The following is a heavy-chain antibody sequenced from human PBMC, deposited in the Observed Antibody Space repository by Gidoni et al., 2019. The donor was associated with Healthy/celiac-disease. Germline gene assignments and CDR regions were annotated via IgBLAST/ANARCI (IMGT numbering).Heavy chain of an antibody. D-gene: IGHD6-13*01. Sequence: QVPLQESGPGLVKPSETLSLTCTVSVGSISSYYWSWIRQPAGKGLEWIGRIYTSGSTNYNPSLKSRVTMSVDTSKNQFSLKLSSVTAADTAVYYCARTVAAAGPRGYYYYGMDVWGKGTTVTVSS. J-gene: IGHJ6*04. CDR1: VGSISSYY. V-gene: IGHV4-4*07. CDR2: IYTSGST. CDR3: ARTVAAAGPRGYYYYGMDV.